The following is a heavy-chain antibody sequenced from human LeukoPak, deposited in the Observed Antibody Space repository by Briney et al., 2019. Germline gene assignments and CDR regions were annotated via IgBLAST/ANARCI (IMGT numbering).Heavy chain of an antibody. CDR1: GGTFSSYA. CDR2: IIPIFGTA. J-gene: IGHJ4*02. Sequence: SVKVSCKASGGTFSSYAISWVRQAPGQGLEWMGGIIPIFGTANYAQKFQGRVTITADESTSTAYMELSSLRSEDTAVYYCAIYRYDSSGYPYFDYWGQGTLVTVSS. CDR3: AIYRYDSSGYPYFDY. V-gene: IGHV1-69*01. D-gene: IGHD3-22*01.